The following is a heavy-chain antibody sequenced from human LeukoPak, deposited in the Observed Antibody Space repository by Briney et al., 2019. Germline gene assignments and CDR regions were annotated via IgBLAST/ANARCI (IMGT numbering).Heavy chain of an antibody. Sequence: PSETLSLTCTVSGGSISSSSYYWGWIRQPPGKGLEWIGSIYYSGSTYYNPSLKSRVTISVDTSKNQFSLKLSSVTAADTAIYYCAKAPPRECSGGSCYRKYYFDFWGQGTLITVSS. J-gene: IGHJ4*02. CDR3: AKAPPRECSGGSCYRKYYFDF. CDR1: GGSISSSSYY. CDR2: IYYSGST. V-gene: IGHV4-39*01. D-gene: IGHD2-15*01.